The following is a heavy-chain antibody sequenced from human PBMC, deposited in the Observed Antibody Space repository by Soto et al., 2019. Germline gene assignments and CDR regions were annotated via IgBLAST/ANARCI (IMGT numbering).Heavy chain of an antibody. D-gene: IGHD3-9*01. V-gene: IGHV4-59*01. J-gene: IGHJ5*02. CDR3: AGTRDYDFLTGYQNWFDP. Sequence: ETLSLTCTVSGGSISSYYWSWIRQPPGKGLEWIGYIYYSGSTNYNPSLKSRVTISVDTSKNQFSLKLSSVTAADTAEYYYAGTRDYDFLTGYQNWFDPWGQGTLVTVSS. CDR2: IYYSGST. CDR1: GGSISSYY.